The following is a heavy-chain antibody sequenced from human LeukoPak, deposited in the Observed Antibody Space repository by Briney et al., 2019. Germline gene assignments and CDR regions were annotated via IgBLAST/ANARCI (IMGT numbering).Heavy chain of an antibody. CDR1: GFTFSDYY. CDR3: ARVRQLVRLNYYYYMDV. D-gene: IGHD6-6*01. Sequence: PGGSLRLSCAASGFTFSDYYMSWIRQAPGKGLEWVSYISSSGSTIYYADTVKCGFTISRDNAKTSLYLQMNSLRADDTAVYYCARVRQLVRLNYYYYMDVWGKGTTVTVSS. CDR2: ISSSGSTI. J-gene: IGHJ6*03. V-gene: IGHV3-11*04.